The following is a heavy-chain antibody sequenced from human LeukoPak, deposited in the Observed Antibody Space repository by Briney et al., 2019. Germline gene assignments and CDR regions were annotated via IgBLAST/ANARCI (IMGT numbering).Heavy chain of an antibody. Sequence: PGGSLRLSCAASGLIVSNNYMSWVRQAPGKGLEWVSVIYSCGSTFYADSVKGRFTISRDNSKNTLYLQMNSLRAEDTAVYYCARDGAGYINLELYWGQGTLVSVSS. CDR2: IYSCGST. CDR1: GLIVSNNY. V-gene: IGHV3-53*01. J-gene: IGHJ4*02. D-gene: IGHD3-10*01. CDR3: ARDGAGYINLELY.